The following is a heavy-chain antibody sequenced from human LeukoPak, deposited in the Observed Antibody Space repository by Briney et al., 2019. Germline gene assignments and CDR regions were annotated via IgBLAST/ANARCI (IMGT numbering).Heavy chain of an antibody. CDR3: ARVPALRVVTTPTYFDF. Sequence: SETLSLTCTVSGGSISSYYWNWIRQPPGKGLEWIGYLSYSGSTNYNPSLRNRVTISVDTSKNQFSLKLSSVTAADTAVYYCARVPALRVVTTPTYFDFWGQGTLVTVSS. V-gene: IGHV4-59*01. CDR2: LSYSGST. D-gene: IGHD2-21*02. J-gene: IGHJ4*02. CDR1: GGSISSYY.